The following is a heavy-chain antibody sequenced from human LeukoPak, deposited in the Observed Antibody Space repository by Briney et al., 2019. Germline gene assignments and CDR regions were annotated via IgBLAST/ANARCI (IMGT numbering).Heavy chain of an antibody. CDR2: IYYSGST. Sequence: SETLSLTCTVSGGSISNYYWGWIRQPPGKGLEWIGYIYYSGSTNYNPSLKSRVTISVDTSKNQFSLKLSSVTAADTAVYYCARERYSSGWYSGSMWGQGTLVTVSS. CDR3: ARERYSSGWYSGSM. J-gene: IGHJ4*02. V-gene: IGHV4-59*12. D-gene: IGHD6-19*01. CDR1: GGSISNYY.